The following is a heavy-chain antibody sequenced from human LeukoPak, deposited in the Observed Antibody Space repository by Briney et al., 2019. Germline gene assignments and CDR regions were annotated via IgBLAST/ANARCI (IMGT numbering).Heavy chain of an antibody. Sequence: SETLSLTCTVSGGSISSYYWSWIRQPPGKGLEWIGYIYYSGSTNYNPSLKSRVTISVGTSKNQFSLKLSSVTAADTAVYYCARAGYYGSGSYYKNGYYFDYWGQGTLVTVSS. D-gene: IGHD3-10*01. J-gene: IGHJ4*02. CDR1: GGSISSYY. CDR3: ARAGYYGSGSYYKNGYYFDY. CDR2: IYYSGST. V-gene: IGHV4-59*01.